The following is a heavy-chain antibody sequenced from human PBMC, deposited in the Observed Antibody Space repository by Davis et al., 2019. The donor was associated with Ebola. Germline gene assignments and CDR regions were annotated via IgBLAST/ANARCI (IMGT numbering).Heavy chain of an antibody. V-gene: IGHV3-53*04. Sequence: PGGSLRLSCAASGFTFDTYAMSWVRQAPGKGLEWVSVIYSGGSTYYADSVTGRFTISRHSSENTVFLQMNSLRPDDTAVYYCARDPPQSGGYVWGQGTLVTVSS. CDR1: GFTFDTYA. CDR2: IYSGGST. J-gene: IGHJ4*02. CDR3: ARDPPQSGGYV. D-gene: IGHD5-12*01.